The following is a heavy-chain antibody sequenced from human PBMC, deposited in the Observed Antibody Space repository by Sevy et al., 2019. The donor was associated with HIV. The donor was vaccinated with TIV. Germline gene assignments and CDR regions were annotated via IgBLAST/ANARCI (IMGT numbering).Heavy chain of an antibody. Sequence: GGSLRLSCTASGFTFGDYAMSWFRQAPGKGLEWVGFIRSKAYGEPTEYAASVKGRFTISRDDSKSIAYLQMNSLKTEDTAVYYCTRGYCSSTSCPNWFDPWGQGTLVTVSS. J-gene: IGHJ5*02. D-gene: IGHD2-2*01. CDR1: GFTFGDYA. CDR3: TRGYCSSTSCPNWFDP. CDR2: IRSKAYGEPT. V-gene: IGHV3-49*03.